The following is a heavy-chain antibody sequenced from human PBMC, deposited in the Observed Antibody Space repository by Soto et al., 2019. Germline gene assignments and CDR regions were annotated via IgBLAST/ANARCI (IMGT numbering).Heavy chain of an antibody. CDR2: NYPGDCDT. CDR1: EYRFSTYW. D-gene: IGHD3-3*01. CDR3: ARQIRHYGSWSNKSYYYGLDV. Sequence: GESLKISCKGSEYRFSTYWLAWVRQMPGKGLEWMGINYPGDCDTRYSPSFQGQVTISAHKSISTAHLQWSSLKASDTAMYYCARQIRHYGSWSNKSYYYGLDVWGQGTAVTVSS. J-gene: IGHJ6*02. V-gene: IGHV5-51*01.